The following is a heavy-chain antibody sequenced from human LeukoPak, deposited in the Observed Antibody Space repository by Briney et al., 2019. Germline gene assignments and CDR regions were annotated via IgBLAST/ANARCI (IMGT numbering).Heavy chain of an antibody. CDR1: GFTFSNAW. V-gene: IGHV3-15*01. D-gene: IGHD3-3*01. CDR3: TTLRWDGFWSGYLYFDY. CDR2: IKSKTDGGTT. J-gene: IGHJ4*02. Sequence: GGSLRLSCAASGFTFSNAWMSWVRQAPGKGLEWVGRIKSKTDGGTTDYAAPVKGRFTISRDDSKNTLYLQMNSLKTEDTAVYYCTTLRWDGFWSGYLYFDYWGQGTLVTVSS.